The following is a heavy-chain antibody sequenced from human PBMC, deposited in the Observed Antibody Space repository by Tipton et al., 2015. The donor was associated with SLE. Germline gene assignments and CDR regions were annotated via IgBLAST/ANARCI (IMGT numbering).Heavy chain of an antibody. CDR2: IIPILGIA. CDR3: ARDRGIWSQASYYFDY. V-gene: IGHV1-69*09. Sequence: QLVQSGAEVKKPGSSVKVSCKASGGTFSSYTISWVRQAPGQGLEWMGRIIPILGIANYAQKFQGRVTITADESTSTAYMELSSLRSEDTAVYYCARDRGIWSQASYYFDYWGQGTLVTVSS. CDR1: GGTFSSYT. J-gene: IGHJ4*02. D-gene: IGHD3-3*01.